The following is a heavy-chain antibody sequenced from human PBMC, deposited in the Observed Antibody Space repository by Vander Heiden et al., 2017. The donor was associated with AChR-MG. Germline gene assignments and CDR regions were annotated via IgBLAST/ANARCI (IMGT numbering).Heavy chain of an antibody. CDR1: GFNFNSYV. J-gene: IGHJ4*02. Sequence: EVQLLESGGGLVQPGGSLRLSCAASGFNFNSYVMAWVRRAPGGGLEWVSAIGGSGGSRYYADSVKGRFSISRDNSKSTLFLQMNSLRGGDTAVYYCAKVAVTSFMRSWVVDFWGQGALVTVSS. D-gene: IGHD4-17*01. V-gene: IGHV3-23*01. CDR3: AKVAVTSFMRSWVVDF. CDR2: IGGSGGSR.